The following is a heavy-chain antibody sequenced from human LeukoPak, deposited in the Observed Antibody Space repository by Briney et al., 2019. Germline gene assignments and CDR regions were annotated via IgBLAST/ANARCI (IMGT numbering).Heavy chain of an antibody. D-gene: IGHD3-3*01. CDR2: IWYDGSEK. V-gene: IGHV3-33*01. CDR1: GFTFRNFG. Sequence: PGRSLRLSCAASGFTFRNFGMHWVRQAPGKGVGWVAVIWYDGSEKYYADSGKGRFTISRDNSKNMLYLQTNSLRAEDTAVYYCVRDRNALQFLDYWGQGTVVTVSS. CDR3: VRDRNALQFLDY. J-gene: IGHJ4*02.